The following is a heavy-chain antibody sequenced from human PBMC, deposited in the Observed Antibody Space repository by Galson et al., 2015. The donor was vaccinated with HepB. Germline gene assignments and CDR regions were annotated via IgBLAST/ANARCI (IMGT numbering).Heavy chain of an antibody. J-gene: IGHJ4*02. CDR1: GYTFTSYD. CDR2: MNPNSGNT. Sequence: SVKVSCKASGYTFTSYDINWVRQATGQGLEWMGWMNPNSGNTGYAQKFQGRVTMTRNTSISTAYMELSSLGSEDTAVYYCAREVNDTKYGYYFDYWGQGTLVTVSS. CDR3: AREVNDTKYGYYFDY. D-gene: IGHD3-22*01. V-gene: IGHV1-8*01.